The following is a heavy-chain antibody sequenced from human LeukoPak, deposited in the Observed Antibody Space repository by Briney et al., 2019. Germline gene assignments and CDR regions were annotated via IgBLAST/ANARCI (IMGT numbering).Heavy chain of an antibody. CDR2: ISAYNGNT. CDR3: ARDRYDSSGYYPAPDWFDP. D-gene: IGHD3-22*01. CDR1: GYTFTSYG. J-gene: IGHJ5*02. V-gene: IGHV1-18*01. Sequence: ASVKVSCKASGYTFTSYGISWVRQAPGQGLESMGWISAYNGNTNYAQKLQGRVTMTTDTSTSTAYMELRSLRSDDTAVYYCARDRYDSSGYYPAPDWFDPWGQGTLVTVSS.